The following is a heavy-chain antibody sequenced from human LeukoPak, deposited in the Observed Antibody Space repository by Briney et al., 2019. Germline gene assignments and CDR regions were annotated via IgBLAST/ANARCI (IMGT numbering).Heavy chain of an antibody. J-gene: IGHJ6*03. CDR2: IYYSGST. CDR1: GGSISSNSYY. CDR3: ARLSGGYYYYMDV. Sequence: SETLSLTCAVSGGSISSNSYYWGWIRQPPGKGLEWIGSIYYSGSTYYNPSLKSRVTISVDTSKNQFSPKLSSVTAADTAVYYCARLSGGYYYYMDVWGKGTTVTISS. V-gene: IGHV4-39*01. D-gene: IGHD3-10*01.